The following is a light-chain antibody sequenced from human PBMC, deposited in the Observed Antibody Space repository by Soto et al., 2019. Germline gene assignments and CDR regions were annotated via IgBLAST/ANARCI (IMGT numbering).Light chain of an antibody. CDR1: QGIRTE. Sequence: LPMNPAPTPPSSSVRERVHNPCPPSQGIRTELAWYQQKPGKAPKLLIYGASSLQSEVPSRFSGSGSGTDFTLTISSLQPEDFATYYCLQDYSYPRTFGQGTKV. V-gene: IGKV1-6*01. CDR3: LQDYSYPRT. CDR2: GAS. J-gene: IGKJ1*01.